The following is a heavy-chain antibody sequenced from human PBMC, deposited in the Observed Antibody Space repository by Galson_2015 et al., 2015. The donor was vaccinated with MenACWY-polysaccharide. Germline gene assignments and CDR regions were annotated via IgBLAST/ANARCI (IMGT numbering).Heavy chain of an antibody. V-gene: IGHV3-30-3*01. CDR3: ARDYCSRTSCYGMDV. J-gene: IGHJ6*02. CDR1: GFTFSSHA. Sequence: SLRLSGATSGFTFSSHAMHWVRQAPGKGLEWVAIISYDGTNKYYADSVKGRFTISRDNSKNTLYLQMNSLRGEDTAVYYCARDYCSRTSCYGMDVWGQGTTVTVSS. D-gene: IGHD2-2*01. CDR2: ISYDGTNK.